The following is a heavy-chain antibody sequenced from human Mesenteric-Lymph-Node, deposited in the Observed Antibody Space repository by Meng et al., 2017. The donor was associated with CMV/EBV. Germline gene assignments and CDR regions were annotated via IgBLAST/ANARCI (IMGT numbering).Heavy chain of an antibody. D-gene: IGHD6-6*01. Sequence: GGSLRLSCAASGFTFSGSAMHWVRQASGKGLEWVGRIRSKANSYATAYAASVKGRFTISRDNAKNSVFLQMSSLRAEDTAVYYCARDLAWSSSQDAFDIWGRGTMVTVSS. J-gene: IGHJ3*02. V-gene: IGHV3-73*01. CDR2: IRSKANSYAT. CDR1: GFTFSGSA. CDR3: ARDLAWSSSQDAFDI.